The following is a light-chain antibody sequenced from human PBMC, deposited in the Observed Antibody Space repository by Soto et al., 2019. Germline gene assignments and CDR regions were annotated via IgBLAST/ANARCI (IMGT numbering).Light chain of an antibody. V-gene: IGLV2-11*01. CDR1: SSDVGGYNY. Sequence: QSVLAQPRPVSLPPGQSVTIPCTGTSSDVGGYNYVSWYQQHPGKAPKLMIYDVSKRPSGVPDRFSGSKSGNTASLTISGLQAEDEADYYCCSYAGSYTYVFGTGSKVTAL. CDR3: CSYAGSYTYV. CDR2: DVS. J-gene: IGLJ1*01.